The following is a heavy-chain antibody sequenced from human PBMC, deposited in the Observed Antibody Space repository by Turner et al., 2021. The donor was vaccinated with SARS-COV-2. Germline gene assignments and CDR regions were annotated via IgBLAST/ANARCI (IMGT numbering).Heavy chain of an antibody. D-gene: IGHD3-16*01. CDR1: GFTFPHSA. Sequence: VQLLESGGGLVQPGGSLRLSCPASGFTFPHSAMSWVRQAPGKGLEWVSAISTDSTYIFYADSVKGRFAISRDNSKNTLYLQMNSLRGEDTAVYYCAKGGAALAYSFDNWGQGILVTVSS. CDR2: ISTDSTYI. CDR3: AKGGAALAYSFDN. V-gene: IGHV3-23*01. J-gene: IGHJ4*02.